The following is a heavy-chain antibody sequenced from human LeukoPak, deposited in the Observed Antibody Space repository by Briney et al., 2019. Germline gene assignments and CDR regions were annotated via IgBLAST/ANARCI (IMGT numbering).Heavy chain of an antibody. CDR3: ARQAAAGLDY. J-gene: IGHJ4*02. Sequence: SGGSLRLSCAASGFTVDDTYMSWVRQAPGKGLEWVSVVYSGGRTFYADSVKGRFIISRDNSKNTVYLQMNSLRTDDTAMYYCARQAAAGLDYWGQGTLVTVSS. D-gene: IGHD6-13*01. V-gene: IGHV3-66*02. CDR2: VYSGGRT. CDR1: GFTVDDTY.